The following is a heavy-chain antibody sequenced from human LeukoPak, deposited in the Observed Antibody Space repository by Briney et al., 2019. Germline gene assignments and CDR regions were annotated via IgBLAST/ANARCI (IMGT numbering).Heavy chain of an antibody. CDR2: ISYDGSNK. V-gene: IGHV3-30*03. D-gene: IGHD2-2*01. J-gene: IGHJ4*02. Sequence: PGGSLGLSCAASGFTFSSYGMHWVRQAPGKGLEWVAVISYDGSNKYYADSVKGRFTISRDNSKNTLYLQMNSLRAEDTAVYYCAIGGRYCSSTSCYANAFDYWGQGTLVTVSS. CDR3: AIGGRYCSSTSCYANAFDY. CDR1: GFTFSSYG.